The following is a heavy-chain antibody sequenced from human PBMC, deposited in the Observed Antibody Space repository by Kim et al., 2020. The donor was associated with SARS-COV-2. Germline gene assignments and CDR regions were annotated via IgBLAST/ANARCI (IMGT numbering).Heavy chain of an antibody. CDR1: GYSFTAYT. J-gene: IGHJ4*02. V-gene: IGHV1-3*01. Sequence: ASVKVSCKASGYSFTAYTIHWVRQAPGQRLEWMGWINAANGNTEFSQKFQGRVTSSRDTSATTVHMEVSSLTSDDTAVYYCARGTYCRGGICFPPGGFWGQGTLVIVSS. D-gene: IGHD2-15*01. CDR3: ARGTYCRGGICFPPGGF. CDR2: INAANGNT.